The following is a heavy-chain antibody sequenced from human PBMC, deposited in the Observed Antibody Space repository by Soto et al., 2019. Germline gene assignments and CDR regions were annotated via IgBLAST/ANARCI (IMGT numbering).Heavy chain of an antibody. J-gene: IGHJ4*02. CDR1: GFTYTRYS. CDR2: ISSTANYI. Sequence: GSLRLSCAASGFTYTRYSMNWVRQAPGKGLEWVSSISSTANYIYYGDSMKGRFTISRDNAKNSLYLEMNSLRAEDTAVYYCARESEDLTSNFDYWGQGTLVTVSS. V-gene: IGHV3-21*06. CDR3: ARESEDLTSNFDY.